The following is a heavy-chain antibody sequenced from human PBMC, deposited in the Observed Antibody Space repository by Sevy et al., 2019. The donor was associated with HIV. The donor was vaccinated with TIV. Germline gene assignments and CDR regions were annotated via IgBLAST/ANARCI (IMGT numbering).Heavy chain of an antibody. D-gene: IGHD5-18*01. CDR1: GVSLGADYY. CDR2: YFHSGPF. Sequence: SETLSLTCSVTGVSLGADYYWSWVRQAPGKGLEWIAYYFHSGPFYYSPTLKSRLSISVDTTQNHFSLKLTSVTAADSAVYYCARSESVDSAPFDYWGQGTPVTVSS. CDR3: ARSESVDSAPFDY. J-gene: IGHJ4*02. V-gene: IGHV4-30-4*01.